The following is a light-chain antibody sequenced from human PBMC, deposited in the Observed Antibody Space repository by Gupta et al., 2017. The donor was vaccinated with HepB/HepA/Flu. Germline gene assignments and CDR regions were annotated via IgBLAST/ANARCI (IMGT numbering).Light chain of an antibody. CDR1: QGIRND. CDR3: LQHNNYPRDT. V-gene: IGKV1-17*01. J-gene: IGKJ4*01. Sequence: DIQMTQSPSSLSPSVGDRVTITCRASQGIRNDLGWYQQKPGKAPKRLIYAASSLQSGVPSRFSGSGSGTEITLTFTSLQPEHFATYFCLQHNNYPRDTFGGGTKVEIK. CDR2: AAS.